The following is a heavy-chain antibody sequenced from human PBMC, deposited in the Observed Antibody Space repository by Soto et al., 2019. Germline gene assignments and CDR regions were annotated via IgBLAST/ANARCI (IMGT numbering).Heavy chain of an antibody. CDR2: MNPNSGNT. CDR3: ARGREGYCISTSCYPVYYYYGMDV. Sequence: GASVKVSCKASGYTFTGYYMHWVRQATGQGLEWMGWMNPNSGNTGYAQKFQGRVTMTRNTSISTAYMELSSLRSEDTAVYYCARGREGYCISTSCYPVYYYYGMDVWGQGTTVTVS. J-gene: IGHJ6*02. D-gene: IGHD2-2*01. V-gene: IGHV1-8*02. CDR1: GYTFTGYY.